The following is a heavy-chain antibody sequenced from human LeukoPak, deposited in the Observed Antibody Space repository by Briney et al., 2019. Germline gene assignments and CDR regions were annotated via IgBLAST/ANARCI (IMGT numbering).Heavy chain of an antibody. D-gene: IGHD3-22*01. CDR2: IRYDGSNK. CDR1: GFSFSDYA. J-gene: IGHJ6*03. Sequence: GGSLRLSCAASGFSFSDYAIYWVRQTPGKGLEWVAFIRYDGSNKIYADSVKGRFTISRDNAKNSLYLQMNSLRAEDTAVYYCARDITMIQLDYMDVWGKGTTVTVSS. V-gene: IGHV3-30*02. CDR3: ARDITMIQLDYMDV.